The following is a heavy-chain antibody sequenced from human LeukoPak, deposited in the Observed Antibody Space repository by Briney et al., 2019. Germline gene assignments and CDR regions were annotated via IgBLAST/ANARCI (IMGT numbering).Heavy chain of an antibody. CDR3: ARAGRYYDSTGYYWYFDY. V-gene: IGHV4-59*12. J-gene: IGHJ4*02. CDR1: GGSISSYY. Sequence: KPSETLSLTCTVSGGSISSYYWSWIRQPPGKGLEWIGEISQSGSTNYNPSLKSRVTMSVDKSKNQFSLKLTSVTAADTAVYYCARAGRYYDSTGYYWYFDYWGQGTLVTVSS. D-gene: IGHD3-22*01. CDR2: ISQSGST.